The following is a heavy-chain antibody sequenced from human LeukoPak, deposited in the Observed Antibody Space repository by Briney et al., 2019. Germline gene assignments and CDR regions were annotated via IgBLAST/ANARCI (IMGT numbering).Heavy chain of an antibody. CDR3: ARGSYQLLF. CDR1: GFTFSDYY. Sequence: GESLRLSCAASGFTFSDYYMSWIRQAPGKGLEWVSYISSTSSYTKYADSVKGRFTISRDNAKNSLYLQMNSLRAEDTAVYYCARGSYQLLFWGQGTLVTVSS. V-gene: IGHV3-11*06. CDR2: ISSTSSYT. D-gene: IGHD2-2*01. J-gene: IGHJ4*02.